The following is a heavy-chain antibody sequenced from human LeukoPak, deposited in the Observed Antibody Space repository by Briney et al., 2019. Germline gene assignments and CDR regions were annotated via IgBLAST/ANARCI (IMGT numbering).Heavy chain of an antibody. CDR1: GGSISSYY. D-gene: IGHD1-26*01. CDR3: ARDKGSYYFDY. Sequence: SETLPLTRTVSGGSISSYYWSWIRQPPGKGLEWIGYIYYSGSTNYNPSLKSRVTISVDTSKNQFSLKLSSVTAADTAVYYCARDKGSYYFDYWGQGTLVTVSS. CDR2: IYYSGST. V-gene: IGHV4-59*01. J-gene: IGHJ4*02.